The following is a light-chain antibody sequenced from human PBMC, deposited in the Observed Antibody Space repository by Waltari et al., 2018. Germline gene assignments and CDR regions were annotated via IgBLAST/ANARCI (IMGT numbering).Light chain of an antibody. CDR1: HSVDLY. CDR3: QQRRSWPLT. V-gene: IGKV3-11*01. J-gene: IGKJ4*01. Sequence: EIVLTQSPATLSLSPGARATLSCRASHSVDLYLAWYQQRPGQPPRLLIYDTSNRAPGIPARFSGSGSDTDFTLTISSLEPEDFAVYYCQQRRSWPLTFGGGTKVEIE. CDR2: DTS.